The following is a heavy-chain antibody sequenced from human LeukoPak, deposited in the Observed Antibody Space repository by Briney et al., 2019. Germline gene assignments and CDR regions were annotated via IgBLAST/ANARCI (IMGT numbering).Heavy chain of an antibody. D-gene: IGHD3-3*01. CDR3: ARHVNQLVTDFGPMGYFDY. J-gene: IGHJ4*01. Sequence: SETLSLTCAVSIYSISSGYYWGWIRQSPGRGLEWIGTLHHSGITYYNASLKSRVTISVDKSKNHFYLNLSSVTAADTVVYYCARHVNQLVTDFGPMGYFDYWGHGTLVTVSS. CDR2: LHHSGIT. CDR1: IYSISSGYY. V-gene: IGHV4-38-2*01.